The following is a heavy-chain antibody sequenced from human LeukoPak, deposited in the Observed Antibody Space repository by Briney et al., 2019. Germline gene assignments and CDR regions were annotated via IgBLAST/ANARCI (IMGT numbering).Heavy chain of an antibody. V-gene: IGHV3-23*01. Sequence: GESLRLSCAASGFTFSSYAMSWVRQAPGKELEWVSAISGSGGSTYYADSVKGRFTISRDNSKNTLYLQMNSLRAEDTAVYYCAKEGEENYYYYYMDVWGKGTTVTVSS. CDR2: ISGSGGST. CDR3: AKEGEENYYYYYMDV. CDR1: GFTFSSYA. J-gene: IGHJ6*03.